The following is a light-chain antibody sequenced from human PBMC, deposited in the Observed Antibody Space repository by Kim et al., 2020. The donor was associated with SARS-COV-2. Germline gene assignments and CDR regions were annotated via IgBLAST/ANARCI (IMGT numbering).Light chain of an antibody. V-gene: IGLV1-47*01. CDR1: SSNIGSNY. Sequence: QSVLTQPPSASGTPGQRVTISCSGSSSNIGSNYVYWYQQLPGTAPKLLIYRNNQRPSGVPDRFSGSKSGTSASLAISGLRSEDEADYYCAAWDDSLSVGVFGGGTQLT. CDR2: RNN. CDR3: AAWDDSLSVGV. J-gene: IGLJ3*02.